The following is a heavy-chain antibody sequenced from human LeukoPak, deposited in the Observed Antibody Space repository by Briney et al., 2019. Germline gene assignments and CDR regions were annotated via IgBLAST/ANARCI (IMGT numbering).Heavy chain of an antibody. D-gene: IGHD2-21*02. CDR2: IIPILDVT. V-gene: IGHV1-69*10. CDR1: GYTFTSYY. Sequence: ASVKVSCKASGYTFTSYYMHWVRQAPGQGLEWMGGIIPILDVTNYAQKFQGRVTITADISTGTAYMELNSLRSEDTAVYYCAILSDGAYCGGDCFYLDYWGQGTLVTVSS. CDR3: AILSDGAYCGGDCFYLDY. J-gene: IGHJ4*02.